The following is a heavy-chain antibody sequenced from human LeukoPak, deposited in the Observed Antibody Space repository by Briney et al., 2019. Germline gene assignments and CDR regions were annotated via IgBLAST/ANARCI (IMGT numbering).Heavy chain of an antibody. Sequence: PGGSLTLSCAGSGFIVSNNYMSWVRQAPGKGLEWVSVIDTDRSTYYADSVKGRFTISRDNSKNTLYLQMNSLRVEETAVYHCARGQQLDYWGQGTLVTVSS. V-gene: IGHV3-53*01. CDR3: ARGQQLDY. CDR1: GFIVSNNY. CDR2: IDTDRST. D-gene: IGHD6-13*01. J-gene: IGHJ4*02.